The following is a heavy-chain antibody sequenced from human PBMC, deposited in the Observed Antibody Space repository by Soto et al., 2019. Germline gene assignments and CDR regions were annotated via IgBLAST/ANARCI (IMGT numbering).Heavy chain of an antibody. D-gene: IGHD2-2*01. CDR1: GGSVRSYD. Sequence: PSGTLSLTCTFCGGSVRSYDGICIWKPPGKGLEWIGNIYYTGSTSYNPSLKSRVTISLDTSKNQFSLKVNSVTAADTAVYYCARGEGAAPGILPAALNWFDPWGQGTMVTVSS. CDR2: IYYTGST. CDR3: ARGEGAAPGILPAALNWFDP. V-gene: IGHV4-59*02. J-gene: IGHJ5*02.